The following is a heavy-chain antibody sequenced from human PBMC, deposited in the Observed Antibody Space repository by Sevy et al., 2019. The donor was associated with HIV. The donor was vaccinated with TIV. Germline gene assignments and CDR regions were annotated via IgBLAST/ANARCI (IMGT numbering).Heavy chain of an antibody. V-gene: IGHV5-51*01. CDR1: GYSFTSHW. D-gene: IGHD3-22*01. CDR2: IYPDDSDT. CDR3: ATSRSGYFDSSGYYIS. Sequence: GESLKISCKGSGYSFTSHWLGWVRHMPGKGLEWMGIIYPDDSDTKYSPSFQGQVTFSADKSISTAYLQWSSLKASDTAMYYCATSRSGYFDSSGYYISWGQRTLVTVSS. J-gene: IGHJ4*02.